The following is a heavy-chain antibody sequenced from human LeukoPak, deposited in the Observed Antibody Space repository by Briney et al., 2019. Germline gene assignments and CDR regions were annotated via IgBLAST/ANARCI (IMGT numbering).Heavy chain of an antibody. CDR1: GGSISSGNNY. CDR2: ISTSGST. CDR3: ARRRLRTDWLGFDP. V-gene: IGHV4-61*02. Sequence: SQTLSLTCTVSGGSISSGNNYWSWIRQPAGEGLEWIGRISTSGSTNYNPSLKSRVTISVDTSKNQFSLKLNSVTAADTAVYYCARRRLRTDWLGFDPWGQGTLVTVSS. J-gene: IGHJ5*02. D-gene: IGHD5-12*01.